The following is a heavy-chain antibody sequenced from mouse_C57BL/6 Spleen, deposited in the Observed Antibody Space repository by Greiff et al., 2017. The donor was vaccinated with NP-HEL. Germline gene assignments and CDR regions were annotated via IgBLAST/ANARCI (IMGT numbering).Heavy chain of an antibody. CDR3: TTYYYGSSLDFDY. J-gene: IGHJ2*01. CDR1: GFNIKDDY. D-gene: IGHD1-1*01. Sequence: VQLQQSGAELVRPGASVKLSCTASGFNIKDDYMHWVKQRPEQGLEWIGWIDPENGDTEYASKFQGKATITADTSSNTAYLQLSSLTSEDTAVYYCTTYYYGSSLDFDYWGQGTTLTVSS. V-gene: IGHV14-4*01. CDR2: IDPENGDT.